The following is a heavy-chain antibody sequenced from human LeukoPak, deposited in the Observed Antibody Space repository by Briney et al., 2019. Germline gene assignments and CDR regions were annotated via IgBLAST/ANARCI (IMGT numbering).Heavy chain of an antibody. CDR3: SKGLYNYGNYFDP. CDR1: GAAIISDY. J-gene: IGHJ5*02. D-gene: IGHD5-18*01. CDR2: IYYTGGT. V-gene: IGHV4-59*01. Sequence: SETLSLTCTVTGAAIISDYWSWIRQSPGKGLECTGVIYYTGGTDYNPSLKSRVTISRDTSKNQFSLNLSAVNAADTAVYYCSKGLYNYGNYFDPWGQGALVTVSA.